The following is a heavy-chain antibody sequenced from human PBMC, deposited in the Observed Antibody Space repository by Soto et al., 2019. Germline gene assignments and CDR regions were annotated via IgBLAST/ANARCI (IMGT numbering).Heavy chain of an antibody. V-gene: IGHV3-7*03. CDR2: INQDGTDK. CDR1: GLTFRSHW. J-gene: IGHJ4*02. D-gene: IGHD3-22*01. CDR3: ASRPPDCDYYGVFDY. Sequence: GRSLRLSCLVSGLTFRSHWMTWVRQAPGKALEWVANINQDGTDKYYVDSVKGRFTISRDNAKNSLHLQMNSLRAEDTAVYYCASRPPDCDYYGVFDYWGPGTPLTV.